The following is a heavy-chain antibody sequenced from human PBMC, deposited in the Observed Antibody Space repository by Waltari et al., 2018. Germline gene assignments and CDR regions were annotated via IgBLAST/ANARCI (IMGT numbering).Heavy chain of an antibody. CDR1: GFTFGSFW. CDR3: ARLLGGVTTFDS. V-gene: IGHV3-7*01. J-gene: IGHJ4*02. D-gene: IGHD3-16*01. CDR2: IKQDGSEK. Sequence: EVQLVESGGGLVQPGGSLRLSCAASGFTFGSFWMSWVGQGTGKGMEWVASIKQDGSEKYYVDSVKGRFTISRDNVDYSLFLQMSTLRAEDTAVYYCARLLGGVTTFDSWGQGTLVTVSS.